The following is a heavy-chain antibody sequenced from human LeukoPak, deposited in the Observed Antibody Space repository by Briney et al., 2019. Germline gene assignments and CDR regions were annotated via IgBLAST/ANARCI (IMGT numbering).Heavy chain of an antibody. Sequence: GGSLRLSCAASGFTFSSYWMNWARQAPGEGLEWVGRIKSQTSGGTIDYAAPVKGRFTISRDDSKNTLYLQMDGLQSEDTAVYYCTTYAAARPDYFHYWGQGTLVTVSS. CDR3: TTYAAARPDYFHY. CDR2: IKSQTSGGTI. D-gene: IGHD6-6*01. V-gene: IGHV3-15*01. J-gene: IGHJ4*02. CDR1: GFTFSSYW.